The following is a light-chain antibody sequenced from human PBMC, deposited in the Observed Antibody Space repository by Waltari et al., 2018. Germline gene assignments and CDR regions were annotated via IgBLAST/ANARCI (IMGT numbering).Light chain of an antibody. CDR3: QQSFSSPWT. V-gene: IGKV1-39*01. CDR1: QNIRTY. CDR2: GAS. Sequence: DIQMTQSPSSLSASVGDTVTVTCRASQNIRTYLNWYQQKTAKAPKLLIYGASTLQRGVPSRFRGSASGTEFTLTVTNLQPDDFATYFCQQSFSSPWTFGQGTRLDIK. J-gene: IGKJ5*01.